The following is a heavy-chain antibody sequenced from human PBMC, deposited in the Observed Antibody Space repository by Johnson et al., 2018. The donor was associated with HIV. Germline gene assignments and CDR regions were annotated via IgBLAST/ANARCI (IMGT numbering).Heavy chain of an antibody. V-gene: IGHV3-30*02. CDR2: TAHDESIT. J-gene: IGHJ3*01. Sequence: QVQLVESGGGVVRPGGSLRLSCAASGFSVSSNYMSWVRQAPGKGLEWVAFTAHDESITHYADSVKGRFTMSRDNSKSTLNLQMNSLRAEDTAIYYCAKDDNLGVWYSDAFDVWGQGTVVTVSS. CDR3: AKDDNLGVWYSDAFDV. D-gene: IGHD6-19*01. CDR1: GFSVSSNY.